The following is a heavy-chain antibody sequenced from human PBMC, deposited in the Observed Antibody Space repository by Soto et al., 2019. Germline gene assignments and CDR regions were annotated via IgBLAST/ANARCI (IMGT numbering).Heavy chain of an antibody. J-gene: IGHJ4*02. Sequence: QITLKESGPTLVKPTQTLTLTCTFSGFSLSTTGVGVGWFRQPPGKALEWLALIYWDGDKRYSPSLKSRLTINKDTSKNQVVFTMTNMDPVDTATYYCTHRDRYGDYVGYFDYWGQGTLVTVSS. CDR2: IYWDGDK. CDR1: GFSLSTTGVG. CDR3: THRDRYGDYVGYFDY. D-gene: IGHD4-17*01. V-gene: IGHV2-5*02.